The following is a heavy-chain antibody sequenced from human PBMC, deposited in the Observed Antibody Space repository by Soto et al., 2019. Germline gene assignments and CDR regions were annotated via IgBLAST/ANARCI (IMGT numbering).Heavy chain of an antibody. CDR2: ISYDGSNN. V-gene: IGHV3-30-3*01. Sequence: QVQLVESGGGVVQPGRSLRLSCAASGFTFSSYAMHWVRQAPGKGLEWVAVISYDGSNNYYADSVKGRFTISRDNSKNTRYLQMNSLRAEDQAVYYCARDNSYGDHYYYYGMDVWGQGTTVSVCS. J-gene: IGHJ6*02. CDR3: ARDNSYGDHYYYYGMDV. D-gene: IGHD5-18*01. CDR1: GFTFSSYA.